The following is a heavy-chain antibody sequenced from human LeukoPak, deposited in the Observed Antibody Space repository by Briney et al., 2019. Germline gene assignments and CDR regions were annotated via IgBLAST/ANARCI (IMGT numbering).Heavy chain of an antibody. CDR2: IYYSGST. V-gene: IGHV4-59*12. Sequence: PSETLSLTCTVSGGSISSYYWSWIRQPPGKGLEWIGYIYYSGSTNYNPSLKSRVTISVDTSKNQFSLKLSSVTAADTAVYYCATLYSSGWYGTFDIWGQGTMVTVSS. J-gene: IGHJ3*02. D-gene: IGHD6-19*01. CDR1: GGSISSYY. CDR3: ATLYSSGWYGTFDI.